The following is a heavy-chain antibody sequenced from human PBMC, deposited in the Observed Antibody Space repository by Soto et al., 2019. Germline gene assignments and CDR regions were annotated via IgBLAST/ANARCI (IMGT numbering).Heavy chain of an antibody. Sequence: GGSLRLSCAASGFTFNKFAMTWVRQAPGKGLEWVSTVSDSGGNTYYADSVKGRFTISRDNSKNTLFLQMNSLRAEDTAVYYCAEGGFYDGFDYWGQGTLVTVSS. CDR1: GFTFNKFA. J-gene: IGHJ4*02. V-gene: IGHV3-23*01. D-gene: IGHD5-12*01. CDR2: VSDSGGNT. CDR3: AEGGFYDGFDY.